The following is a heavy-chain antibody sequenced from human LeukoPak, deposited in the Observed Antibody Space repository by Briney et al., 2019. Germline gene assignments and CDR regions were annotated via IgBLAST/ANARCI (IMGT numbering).Heavy chain of an antibody. CDR2: ISGSGGST. D-gene: IGHD6-6*01. J-gene: IGHJ4*02. CDR1: GFTFSAYA. V-gene: IGHV3-23*01. CDR3: YSSSSGYFDY. Sequence: PGGSLRLSCIVSGFTFSAYAMSWVRQAPGKGLEWVSAISGSGGSTYYADSVKGRFTISRDNSKNTLYLQMNSLRAEDTAVYYCYSSSSGYFDYWGQGTLVTVSS.